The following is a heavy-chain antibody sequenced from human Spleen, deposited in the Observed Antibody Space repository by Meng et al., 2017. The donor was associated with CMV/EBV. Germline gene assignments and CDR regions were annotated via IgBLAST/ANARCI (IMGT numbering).Heavy chain of an antibody. CDR2: IYYSGST. J-gene: IGHJ4*02. CDR3: ARDRRRDYDFWSGFDY. D-gene: IGHD3-3*01. Sequence: SVSSGSYYWSWVRQPPGKGLEWIGYIYYSGSTNYNPSLKSRVTISVDTSKNQFSLKLSSVTAADTAVYYCARDRRRDYDFWSGFDYWGQGTLVTVSS. CDR1: SVSSGSYY. V-gene: IGHV4-61*01.